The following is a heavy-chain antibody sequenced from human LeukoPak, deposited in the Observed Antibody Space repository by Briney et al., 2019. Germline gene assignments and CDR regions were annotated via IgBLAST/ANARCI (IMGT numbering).Heavy chain of an antibody. CDR1: GGSISSYY. CDR3: AREEPAAMVIDY. CDR2: IYYSGST. J-gene: IGHJ4*02. V-gene: IGHV4-59*01. D-gene: IGHD2-2*01. Sequence: SETLSLTCTVSGGSISSYYWSWIRQPPGKGLEWIGYIYYSGSTTYNPSLKSRVTISVDTSKNQFSLKLSSVTAADTAVYYCAREEPAAMVIDYWGQGTLVTVSS.